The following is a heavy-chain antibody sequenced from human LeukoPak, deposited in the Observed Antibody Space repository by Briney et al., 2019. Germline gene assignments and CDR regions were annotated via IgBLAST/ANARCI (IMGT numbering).Heavy chain of an antibody. Sequence: SVKASCKASGFTFTSSAMQWVRQARGQRLEWIGWIVVGSGNTNYAQKFQERVTITRDMSTSTAYMELSSLRSEDTAVYYCAADPGRYYGSGSHYYYCYMDVWGKGTTVTVSS. V-gene: IGHV1-58*02. D-gene: IGHD3-10*01. CDR1: GFTFTSSA. CDR2: IVVGSGNT. J-gene: IGHJ6*03. CDR3: AADPGRYYGSGSHYYYCYMDV.